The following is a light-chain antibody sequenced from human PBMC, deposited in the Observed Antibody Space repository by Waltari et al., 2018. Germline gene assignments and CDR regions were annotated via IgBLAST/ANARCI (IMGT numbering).Light chain of an antibody. CDR1: SSDIGSYNL. J-gene: IGLJ2*01. CDR3: CSYAGSSTFVV. CDR2: GVN. V-gene: IGLV2-23*02. Sequence: QSALTQPASVSGSPGQSITISCTGTSSDIGSYNLVSWYQQHPGKAPKLIIYGVNQRPSGVSTRFSASKSGNAASLTISGLQAEDEADYYCCSYAGSSTFVVFGGGTKLTVL.